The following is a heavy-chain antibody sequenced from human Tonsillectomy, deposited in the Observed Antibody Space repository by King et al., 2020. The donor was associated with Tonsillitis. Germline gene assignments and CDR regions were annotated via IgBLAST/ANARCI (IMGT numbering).Heavy chain of an antibody. Sequence: GQLVQSGGGLVQPGGSLRLSCAASGFTFSNYWMGWVRQAPGKGLEWLANIKKDGSEKYYVDSVKGRFTISRDSGRNSLSLQMNSLRAEDTAVYYCARHGSYCLDFWGQGTLVTVST. D-gene: IGHD2-21*01. J-gene: IGHJ4*02. CDR3: ARHGSYCLDF. CDR1: GFTFSNYW. CDR2: IKKDGSEK. V-gene: IGHV3-7*03.